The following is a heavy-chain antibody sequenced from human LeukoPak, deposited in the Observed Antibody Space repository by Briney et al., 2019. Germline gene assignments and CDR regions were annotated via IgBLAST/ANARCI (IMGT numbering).Heavy chain of an antibody. CDR1: GYTFTVYY. Sequence: ASVKVSCKASGYTFTVYYMHWVRQAPGQGLEWMGWINPNSGGTNYAQKFQGRVTMTRDTSISTAYMELSRLRSEDTAVYYCARGHYYGSGSYHYYYYMDVWGKGTTVTVSS. J-gene: IGHJ6*03. V-gene: IGHV1-2*02. CDR2: INPNSGGT. D-gene: IGHD3-10*01. CDR3: ARGHYYGSGSYHYYYYMDV.